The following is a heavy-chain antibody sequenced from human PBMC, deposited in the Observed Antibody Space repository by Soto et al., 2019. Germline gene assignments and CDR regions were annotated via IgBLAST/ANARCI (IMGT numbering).Heavy chain of an antibody. CDR3: ARDRRGIAVAGTSSGEFDY. CDR2: IYYSGST. Sequence: QVQLQESGPGLVKPSETLSLTCTVSGGSVSSGSYYWSWIRQPPGKGLEWIGYIYYSGSTNYNPSLKSRVTISVDTSKNQFSLKLSSVTAADTAVYYCARDRRGIAVAGTSSGEFDYWGQGTLVTVSS. D-gene: IGHD6-19*01. V-gene: IGHV4-61*01. CDR1: GGSVSSGSYY. J-gene: IGHJ4*02.